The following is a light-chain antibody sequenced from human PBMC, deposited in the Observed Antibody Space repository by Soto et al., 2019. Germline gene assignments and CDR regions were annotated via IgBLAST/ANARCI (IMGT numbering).Light chain of an antibody. CDR1: QSVSSS. CDR3: QQYNNWPLT. CDR2: GTS. V-gene: IGKV3-15*01. Sequence: EIVLTQSPGPLSVSPGERATLSCRASQSVSSSLAWYQQKPGQAPRLLIYGTSTRANGLPARFSGSGSGTEFTLTISSLQAEDFAVYYCQQYNNWPLTLGGGTRWIS. J-gene: IGKJ4*01.